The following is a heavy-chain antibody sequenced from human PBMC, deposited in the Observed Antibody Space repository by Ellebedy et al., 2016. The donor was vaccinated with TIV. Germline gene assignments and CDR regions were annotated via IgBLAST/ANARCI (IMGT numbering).Heavy chain of an antibody. V-gene: IGHV3-23*01. D-gene: IGHD3-22*01. CDR2: ISGSGGST. Sequence: GESLKISCAASGFTFSSYAMSWVRQAPGKGLEWVSAISGSGGSTYYADSVKGRFTISRDNSKNTLYLQMNSLRAEDTAVYYCAKVGDSSGFAYFDYWGQGTLVTVSS. J-gene: IGHJ4*02. CDR3: AKVGDSSGFAYFDY. CDR1: GFTFSSYA.